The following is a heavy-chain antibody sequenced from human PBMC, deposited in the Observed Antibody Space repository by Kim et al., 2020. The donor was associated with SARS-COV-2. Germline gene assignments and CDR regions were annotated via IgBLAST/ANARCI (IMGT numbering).Heavy chain of an antibody. Sequence: YSGNTYYKSSLKSRITISVDTSQNQFSLKVSSVTAADTAVYYCARSMGIWGQGTMVTVSS. CDR2: YSGNT. CDR3: ARSMGI. V-gene: IGHV4-30-4*01. D-gene: IGHD2-8*01. J-gene: IGHJ3*02.